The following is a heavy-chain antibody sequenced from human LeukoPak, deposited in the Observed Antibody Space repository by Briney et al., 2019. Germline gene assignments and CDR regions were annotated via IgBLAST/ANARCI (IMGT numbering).Heavy chain of an antibody. J-gene: IGHJ3*02. CDR1: GFTFTSYA. D-gene: IGHD4-17*01. Sequence: GGSLRLSCAASGFTFTSYALSWVRQAPGKGLEWVATIKPDGRDKYYVDSVKGRFTISRDNAKNSLYLQMNSLRAEDTAVYYCARVSTVTTGRAFDIWGQGTMVTVSS. CDR2: IKPDGRDK. V-gene: IGHV3-7*01. CDR3: ARVSTVTTGRAFDI.